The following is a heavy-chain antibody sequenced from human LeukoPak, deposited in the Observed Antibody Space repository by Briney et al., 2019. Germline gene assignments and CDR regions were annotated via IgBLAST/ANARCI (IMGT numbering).Heavy chain of an antibody. CDR1: GFTFSSYG. Sequence: GRSLRLSCAASGFTFSSYGMSWVRQAPGKGLEWVSAISGSGGSTYYADSVKGRFTISRDNSKNTLYPQMNSLRAEDTAVYYCAKVPYYDSSGYYEYWGQGTLVTVSS. CDR2: ISGSGGST. CDR3: AKVPYYDSSGYYEY. D-gene: IGHD3-22*01. J-gene: IGHJ4*02. V-gene: IGHV3-23*01.